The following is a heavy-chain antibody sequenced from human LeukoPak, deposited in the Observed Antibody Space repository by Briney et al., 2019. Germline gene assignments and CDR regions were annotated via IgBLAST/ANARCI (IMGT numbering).Heavy chain of an antibody. CDR2: IYTSGST. Sequence: SETLSLTCTVSGGSISTYYWSWIRQPPGEGLEWLGYIYTSGSTNYNPALKSRVTIPVDTSKNQFSLKLRSVTAADTAVYYCARQASSGSYSWFDPWGQGTLVTVSS. CDR1: GGSISTYY. J-gene: IGHJ5*02. CDR3: ARQASSGSYSWFDP. V-gene: IGHV4-4*09. D-gene: IGHD1-26*01.